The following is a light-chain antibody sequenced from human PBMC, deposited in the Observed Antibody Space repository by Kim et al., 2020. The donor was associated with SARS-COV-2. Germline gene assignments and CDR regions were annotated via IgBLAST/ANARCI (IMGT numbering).Light chain of an antibody. J-gene: IGKJ4*01. CDR2: DAS. CDR1: RSGSSF. Sequence: SSPGAGAPLSCRASRSGSSFFAWHQKTPRQARRLIIDDASSSATNTPAMFSGSVCRTYFTLTISSLEPDDSAVYYYQQRSNSPITFGGGTRVDIK. CDR3: QQRSNSPIT. V-gene: IGKV3-11*01.